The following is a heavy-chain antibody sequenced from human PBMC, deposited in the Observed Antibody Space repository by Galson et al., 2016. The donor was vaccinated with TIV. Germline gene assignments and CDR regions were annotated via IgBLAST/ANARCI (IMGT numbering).Heavy chain of an antibody. V-gene: IGHV1-46*01. CDR3: AVWSNIYYFAL. Sequence: SVKVSCKASGYTFSTYYMHWVRQAPRQGLEWVGVIDPSSGGTTYAQKFQGRVTMTRDTSTSTVYMELSSLRSDDTAVFYCAVWSNIYYFALWGQGTLITVSS. D-gene: IGHD2-21*01. CDR2: IDPSSGGT. CDR1: GYTFSTYY. J-gene: IGHJ4*02.